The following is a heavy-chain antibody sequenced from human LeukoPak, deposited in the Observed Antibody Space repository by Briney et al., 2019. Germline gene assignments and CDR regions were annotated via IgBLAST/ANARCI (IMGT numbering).Heavy chain of an antibody. J-gene: IGHJ4*02. CDR3: ARDTQSRGLRFLEWCYDY. CDR1: GFTFSSYG. Sequence: GGSLRLSCAASGFTFSSYGMHWVRQAPGKGLEWVAFIRYDGNNKYYADSVKGRFTISRDNAKNSLYLQMNSLRAEDTAVYYCARDTQSRGLRFLEWCYDYWGQGTLVTVSS. D-gene: IGHD3-3*01. CDR2: IRYDGNNK. V-gene: IGHV3-30*02.